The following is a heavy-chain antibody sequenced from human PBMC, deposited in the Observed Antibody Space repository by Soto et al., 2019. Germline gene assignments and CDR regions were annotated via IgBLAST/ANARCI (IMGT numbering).Heavy chain of an antibody. Sequence: SETLSLTCAVYGGSFSGYYWSWIRQPPGKGLEWIGEINHSGSTNYNPSLKSRVTISVDTSKNQFSLKLSSVTAADTAVYYRARARITMVRGVTNYGMDVWGQGPTVT. J-gene: IGHJ6*02. D-gene: IGHD3-10*01. CDR3: ARARITMVRGVTNYGMDV. CDR1: GGSFSGYY. CDR2: INHSGST. V-gene: IGHV4-34*01.